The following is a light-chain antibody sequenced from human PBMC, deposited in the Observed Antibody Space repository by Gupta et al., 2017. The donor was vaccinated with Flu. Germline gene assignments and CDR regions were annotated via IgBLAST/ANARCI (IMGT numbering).Light chain of an antibody. CDR3: QQYCSSPIT. V-gene: IGKV3-20*01. Sequence: EILLTQSPGTLSLSPGERATLSCRASQSVSSSYLAWYQQKPGQAPRLLIYGASSRATGIPDRFSGSGSGTDFTLTISRLEPEDFAVYYCQQYCSSPITFGQGTRVEIK. CDR1: QSVSSSY. CDR2: GAS. J-gene: IGKJ5*01.